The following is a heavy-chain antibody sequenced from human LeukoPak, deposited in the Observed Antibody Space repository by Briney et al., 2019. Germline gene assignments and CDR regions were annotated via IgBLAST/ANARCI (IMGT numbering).Heavy chain of an antibody. CDR2: ISSSGSTI. Sequence: PGGSLRLSCAASGFTFSDYYMSWIRQAPGKGLEWVSYISSSGSTIYYADSVKGRFTISRDNAKNSLYLQMNSLRAEDTAVYYCARARTYYYDSSGVNNYWGQGTLVTVSS. V-gene: IGHV3-11*04. J-gene: IGHJ4*02. CDR1: GFTFSDYY. D-gene: IGHD3-22*01. CDR3: ARARTYYYDSSGVNNY.